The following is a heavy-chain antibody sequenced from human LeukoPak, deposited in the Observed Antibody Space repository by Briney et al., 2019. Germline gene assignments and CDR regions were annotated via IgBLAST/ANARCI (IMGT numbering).Heavy chain of an antibody. J-gene: IGHJ4*02. Sequence: GGSLRLSCAASGFIFSNYAMTWVRQAPGKGLEWVSRINSDGSSTSYADSVKGRFTISRDNAKNTLYLQVNSLRAEDTAVYYCARVLVGAHFDYWGQGTLVTVSS. V-gene: IGHV3-74*01. D-gene: IGHD1-26*01. CDR1: GFIFSNYA. CDR3: ARVLVGAHFDY. CDR2: INSDGSST.